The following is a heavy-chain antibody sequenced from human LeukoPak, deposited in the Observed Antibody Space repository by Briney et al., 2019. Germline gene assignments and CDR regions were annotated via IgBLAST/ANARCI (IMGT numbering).Heavy chain of an antibody. CDR1: GYTFTSYG. D-gene: IGHD3-22*01. CDR2: IRKR. V-gene: IGHV1-18*01. Sequence: GASVKVSCKASGYTFTSYGIGWVRQAPGHGLEWMGWIRKRNCAQKFQDRVTMTTDTSTSTAYMELRSLRSDDTAIYHCAKNYYYDNTGYWGAFDIWGQGTMVTVSS. CDR3: AKNYYYDNTGYWGAFDI. J-gene: IGHJ3*02.